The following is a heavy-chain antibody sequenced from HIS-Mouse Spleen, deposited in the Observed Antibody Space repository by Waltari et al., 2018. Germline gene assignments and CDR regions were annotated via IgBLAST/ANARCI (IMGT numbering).Heavy chain of an antibody. D-gene: IGHD6-13*01. V-gene: IGHV4-39*07. CDR3: AREIPYSSSWYDWYFDL. J-gene: IGHJ2*01. CDR1: GGSISSSSSY. Sequence: QLQLQESGPGLVKPSETLSLTCTVAGGSISSSSSYWGWIRTPPGKGLGWIGSIYYSGSTYYNPSLKSRVTISVDTSKNQFSLKLSSVTAADTAVYYCAREIPYSSSWYDWYFDLWGRGTLVTVSS. CDR2: IYYSGST.